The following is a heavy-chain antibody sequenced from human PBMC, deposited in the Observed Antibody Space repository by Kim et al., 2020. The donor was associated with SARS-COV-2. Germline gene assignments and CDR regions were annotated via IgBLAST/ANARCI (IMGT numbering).Heavy chain of an antibody. CDR1: GGSISSYY. J-gene: IGHJ6*02. CDR3: ATGFGGWSEVGSDGMDV. D-gene: IGHD3-10*01. V-gene: IGHV4-59*01. Sequence: SETLSLTCTVSGGSISSYYWSWIRQPPGKELEWIGYIYYSGSTNYNPSLKSRVTISVDTSKNQFSLKLSSVTAADTAVYYCATGFGGWSEVGSDGMDVWGQGTTVTVSS. CDR2: IYYSGST.